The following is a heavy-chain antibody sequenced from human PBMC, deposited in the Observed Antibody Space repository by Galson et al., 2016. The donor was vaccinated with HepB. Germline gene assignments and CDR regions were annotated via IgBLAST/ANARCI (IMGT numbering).Heavy chain of an antibody. J-gene: IGHJ4*02. V-gene: IGHV3-7*01. CDR2: IKQDGSEN. Sequence: APGKGLEWVANIKQDGSENNYVDSVKGRFTISRDNAKNLVYLQMNSLRAEDTAMYYCASAPAATESDYWGQGTLVTVSP. D-gene: IGHD6-25*01. CDR3: ASAPAATESDY.